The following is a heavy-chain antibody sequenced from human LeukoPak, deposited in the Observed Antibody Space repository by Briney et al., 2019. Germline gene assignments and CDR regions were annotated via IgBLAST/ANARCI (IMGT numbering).Heavy chain of an antibody. J-gene: IGHJ4*02. CDR3: ARDLGMITRDYFDY. Sequence: ASVKVSCKASGYTFTSYGISWVRQAPGQGLEWMGWISAYNGNTNYAQKLQGRVTMTTDTSTSTAYMELRSLRSDDTAVYYCARDLGMITRDYFDYWGQGTLVTVSS. CDR1: GYTFTSYG. V-gene: IGHV1-18*01. CDR2: ISAYNGNT. D-gene: IGHD3-16*01.